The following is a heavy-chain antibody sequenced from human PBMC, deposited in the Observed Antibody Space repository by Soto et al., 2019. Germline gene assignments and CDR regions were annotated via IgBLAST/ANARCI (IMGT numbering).Heavy chain of an antibody. CDR1: GGTFSSYA. CDR3: ASLHDRRRIRELVDY. Sequence: GASVKVSCKASGGTFSSYAISWVRQAPGQGLEWMGGIIPIFGTANYAQKFQGRVTITADKSTSTAYMELSSLRSEDTAVYYCASLHDRRRIRELVDYWGQGTLVTVSS. J-gene: IGHJ4*02. D-gene: IGHD2-15*01. CDR2: IIPIFGTA. V-gene: IGHV1-69*06.